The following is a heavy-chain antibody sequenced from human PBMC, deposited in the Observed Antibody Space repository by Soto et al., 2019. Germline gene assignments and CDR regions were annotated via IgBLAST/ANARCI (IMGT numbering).Heavy chain of an antibody. CDR1: EYNFAIHW. V-gene: IGHV5-51*01. D-gene: IGHD3-22*01. CDR3: ARLTTYYYESSSYGMDV. Sequence: ESLKISCKGSEYNFAIHWIAWVRQMPGKGLEWMGIIYPSDSDTRYSPSFQGQVTISVDKSISTAYLQWSSLKASDTAMYYCARLTTYYYESSSYGMDVWGQGTTVTVSS. CDR2: IYPSDSDT. J-gene: IGHJ6*02.